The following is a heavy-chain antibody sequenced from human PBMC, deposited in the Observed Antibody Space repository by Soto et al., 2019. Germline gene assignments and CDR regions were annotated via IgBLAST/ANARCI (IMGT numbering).Heavy chain of an antibody. Sequence: PGGSLRLSCAASGFTFSRYAMHWVRQAPGKGLEWVAVISYDGSNKYYADSVKGRFTISRDNSKNTLYLQMNSLRAEDTAVYYCARDPLESDGSRVYYYGMDVWGQGTTVTVSS. V-gene: IGHV3-30-3*01. CDR2: ISYDGSNK. CDR1: GFTFSRYA. D-gene: IGHD6-13*01. CDR3: ARDPLESDGSRVYYYGMDV. J-gene: IGHJ6*02.